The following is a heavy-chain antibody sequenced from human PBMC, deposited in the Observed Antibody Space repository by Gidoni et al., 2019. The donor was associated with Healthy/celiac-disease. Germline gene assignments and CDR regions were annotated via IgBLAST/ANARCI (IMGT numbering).Heavy chain of an antibody. D-gene: IGHD6-19*01. CDR2: IYPGDSDT. CDR3: ARRVAVAGQSNWFDP. V-gene: IGHV5-51*01. J-gene: IGHJ5*02. Sequence: EVQLVQSGAEVKKPVESLKISCQGSGYSFTSYWIGWVRQMPGKGLEWMGIIYPGDSDTRYSPSFQGQVTISADKSISTAYLQWSSLKASDTAMYYCARRVAVAGQSNWFDPWGQGTLVTVSS. CDR1: GYSFTSYW.